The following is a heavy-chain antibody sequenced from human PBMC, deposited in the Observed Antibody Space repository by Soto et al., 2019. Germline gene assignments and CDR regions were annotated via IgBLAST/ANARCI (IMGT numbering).Heavy chain of an antibody. D-gene: IGHD2-2*01. CDR2: ISYDGSNK. V-gene: IGHV3-30-3*01. CDR1: GFTFSSYA. J-gene: IGHJ6*02. Sequence: GESLKISCAASGFTFSSYAMHWVRQAPGKGLEWVAVISYDGSNKYYADSVKGRFTISRDNSKNTLYLQMNSLRAEDTAVYYCARDRATIVVVPAAHMDVWGQGTTVTVSS. CDR3: ARDRATIVVVPAAHMDV.